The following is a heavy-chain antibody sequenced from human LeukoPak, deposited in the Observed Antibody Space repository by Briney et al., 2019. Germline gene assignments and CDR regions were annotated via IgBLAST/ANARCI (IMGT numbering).Heavy chain of an antibody. CDR2: IYYSGST. D-gene: IGHD3-22*01. CDR1: GGSISSSIYY. Sequence: PSETLSLTCTVSGGSISSSIYYWGWIRQPPGKGLEWIGSIYYSGSTYYNPSLKSRVTISVDTSKNQFSLKLRSVTAADTAMYFCARVSVVQNSSGYLLDYWGQGTLVTVSS. J-gene: IGHJ4*02. V-gene: IGHV4-39*01. CDR3: ARVSVVQNSSGYLLDY.